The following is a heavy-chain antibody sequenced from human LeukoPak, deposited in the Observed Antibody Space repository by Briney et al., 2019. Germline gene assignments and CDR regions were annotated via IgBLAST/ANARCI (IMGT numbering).Heavy chain of an antibody. CDR3: AKPSSGYHGGFDY. D-gene: IGHD6-19*01. CDR2: ISSSSSYI. CDR1: GFTFSSYS. V-gene: IGHV3-21*04. J-gene: IGHJ4*02. Sequence: PGGSLRLSCAASGFTFSSYSMNWVRQAPGKGLEWVSSISSSSSYIYYADSVKGRFTISRDNSKNTLFLQMNSLRVEDTAVYSCAKPSSGYHGGFDYWGQGTLVTVSS.